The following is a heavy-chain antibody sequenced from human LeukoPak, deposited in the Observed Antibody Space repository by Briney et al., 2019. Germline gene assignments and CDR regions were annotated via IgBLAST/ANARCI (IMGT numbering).Heavy chain of an antibody. J-gene: IGHJ6*03. CDR3: ARVTVGATNYYYYYMDV. V-gene: IGHV3-7*01. CDR2: IKQDGSEK. D-gene: IGHD1-26*01. Sequence: PGGSLRLSCAASGFTFSSYWMSWVRQAPGKGLEWVANIKQDGSEKYHVDSVKGRFTISRDNAKNSLYLQMNSLRAEDTAVYYCARVTVGATNYYYYYMDVWGKGTTVTVSS. CDR1: GFTFSSYW.